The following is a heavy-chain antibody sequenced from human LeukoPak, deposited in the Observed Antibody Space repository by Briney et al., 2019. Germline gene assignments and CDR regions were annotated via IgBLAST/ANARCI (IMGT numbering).Heavy chain of an antibody. CDR3: ARDGLGYCSSTSCYGYYYGMDV. Sequence: PSETLSLTCTVSGGSISSGGYYWSWIRQHPGKGLEWIGYIYYSGSTYYNPSLKSRVTISVDTSKNQFSLKLSSVTAADTAVYYCARDGLGYCSSTSCYGYYYGMDVWGQGTTVTVSS. CDR2: IYYSGST. D-gene: IGHD2-2*01. V-gene: IGHV4-31*03. CDR1: GGSISSGGYY. J-gene: IGHJ6*02.